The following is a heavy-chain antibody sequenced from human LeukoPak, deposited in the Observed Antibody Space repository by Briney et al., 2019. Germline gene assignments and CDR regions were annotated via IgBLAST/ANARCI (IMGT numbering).Heavy chain of an antibody. CDR1: GYTFTSYD. CDR2: MNPNSGNT. J-gene: IGHJ3*02. Sequence: ASVKVSCKASGYTFTSYDINWVRQATGQGLEWMGWMNPNSGNTGYAQKFQGRVTMTRNTSISTAYMELSSLRSEDTAVYYCARGLRLWFGAHHDAFDIWGQGTMVTVSS. CDR3: ARGLRLWFGAHHDAFDI. D-gene: IGHD3-10*01. V-gene: IGHV1-8*01.